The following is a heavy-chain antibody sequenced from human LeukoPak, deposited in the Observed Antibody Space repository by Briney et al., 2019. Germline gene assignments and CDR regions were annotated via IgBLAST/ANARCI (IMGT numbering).Heavy chain of an antibody. Sequence: PSETLSLTCTVSGGFGSSDSWRWIRPPPAQEVDGIGYISYSGSTSYNPSLKSRVTISVDPSKRQLSLKLRSVTAADTAVYYCARRTRSFSYTYGDAYYYYYMDVWGKGTTVIVS. J-gene: IGHJ6*03. V-gene: IGHV4-59*02. CDR1: GGFGSSDS. CDR2: ISYSGST. CDR3: ARRTRSFSYTYGDAYYYYYMDV. D-gene: IGHD5-18*01.